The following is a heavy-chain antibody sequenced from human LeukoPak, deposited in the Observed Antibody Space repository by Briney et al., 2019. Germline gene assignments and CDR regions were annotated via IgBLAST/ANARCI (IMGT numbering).Heavy chain of an antibody. Sequence: ASVKVSCKASGYTFTGYYIHWVRQAPGQGLEWMGWINPNSGDTNYAQKFQGRVTMTRDTSISTAYMELSRLRSDDTAVYYCAKGVSSPRPIDYWGQGTLVTVSS. CDR2: INPNSGDT. V-gene: IGHV1-2*02. D-gene: IGHD6-13*01. CDR1: GYTFTGYY. CDR3: AKGVSSPRPIDY. J-gene: IGHJ4*02.